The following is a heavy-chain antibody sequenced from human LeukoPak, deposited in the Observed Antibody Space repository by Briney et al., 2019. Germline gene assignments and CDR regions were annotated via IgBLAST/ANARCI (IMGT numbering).Heavy chain of an antibody. CDR2: ISAYNGNT. J-gene: IGHJ3*02. Sequence: ASVKVSCMASGYTFTSYGISWVRQAPGQGLEWMGWISAYNGNTNYAQKLQGKVTLTTDTSTSTAYMELRSLRSDDTAVYYCARDLVRSGYYNDAFDIWGQGTMVTVSS. V-gene: IGHV1-18*01. D-gene: IGHD3-22*01. CDR1: GYTFTSYG. CDR3: ARDLVRSGYYNDAFDI.